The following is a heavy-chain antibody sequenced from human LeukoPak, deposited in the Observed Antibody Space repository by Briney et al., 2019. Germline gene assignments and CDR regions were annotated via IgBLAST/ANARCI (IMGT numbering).Heavy chain of an antibody. CDR3: ASTHPIYSGSHIPSDY. J-gene: IGHJ4*02. Sequence: GASVKVSCKASGYTFTSYGISWVRQAPGQGLEWMGWISAYNGNTNYAQKLQGRVTMTTDTSTSTAYMELRSLRSDDTAVYYCASTHPIYSGSHIPSDYWGQGTLVTVSS. D-gene: IGHD1-26*01. V-gene: IGHV1-18*01. CDR2: ISAYNGNT. CDR1: GYTFTSYG.